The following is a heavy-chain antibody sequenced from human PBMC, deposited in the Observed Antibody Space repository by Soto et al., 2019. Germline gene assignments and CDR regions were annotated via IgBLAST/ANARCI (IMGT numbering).Heavy chain of an antibody. CDR3: ASSRRNYDILTGYYIRYFDY. V-gene: IGHV3-11*01. Sequence: GGSLRLSCAASGFTFSDYYMSWIRQAPGKGLEWVSYISSSGSTIYYADSVKGRFTISRDNAKNSLYLQMNSLRAEDTAVYYCASSRRNYDILTGYYIRYFDYWGQGTLVTVSS. J-gene: IGHJ4*02. D-gene: IGHD3-9*01. CDR1: GFTFSDYY. CDR2: ISSSGSTI.